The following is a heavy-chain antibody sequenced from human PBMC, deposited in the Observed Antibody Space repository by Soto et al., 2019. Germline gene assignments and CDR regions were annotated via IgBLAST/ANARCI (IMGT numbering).Heavy chain of an antibody. D-gene: IGHD3-10*01. CDR3: ARRGSNWFDP. CDR1: GGSFSGYY. J-gene: IGHJ5*02. CDR2: INHSGST. V-gene: IGHV4-34*01. Sequence: SETLSLTCAVYGGSFSGYYWSWIPQPPGKGLEWIGEINHSGSTNYNPSLKSRVTISVDTSKNQFSLKLSSVTAADTAVYYCARRGSNWFDPWGQGTLVTVSS.